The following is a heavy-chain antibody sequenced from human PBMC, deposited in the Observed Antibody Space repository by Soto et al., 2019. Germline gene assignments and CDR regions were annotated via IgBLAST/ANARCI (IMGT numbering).Heavy chain of an antibody. J-gene: IGHJ4*02. CDR2: IYYSGST. D-gene: IGHD3-10*01. CDR1: GGSISSYY. CDR3: ASYGSGSYLAY. V-gene: IGHV4-59*01. Sequence: PSETLSLTCTVSGGSISSYYWSWIRQPPGKGLEWIGYIYYSGSTNYNPSLKSRVTISVDTSKNQLSLTLSSVTAADTAVYYCASYGSGSYLAYWGQGTLVTSPQ.